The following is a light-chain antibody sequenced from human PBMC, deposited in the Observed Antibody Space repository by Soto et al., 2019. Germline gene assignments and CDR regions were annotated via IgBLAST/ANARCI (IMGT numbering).Light chain of an antibody. Sequence: DIQMTQSPSSLSASVGDRVTITCRASQSISSYLNWYQQKPGKAPKLLIYDASSLESGVPSRFSGSGSGTEFTLTISSLQPEDFASYYCQQYNSYSTFGQGTKVEIK. CDR3: QQYNSYST. CDR1: QSISSY. CDR2: DAS. J-gene: IGKJ1*01. V-gene: IGKV1-5*01.